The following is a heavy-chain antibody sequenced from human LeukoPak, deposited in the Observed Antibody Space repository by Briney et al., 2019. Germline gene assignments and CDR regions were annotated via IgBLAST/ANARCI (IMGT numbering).Heavy chain of an antibody. Sequence: SVKVSCKTSGGTFRTSAISWVRRAPGQGLEWMGGIIPIFGTGNYAQKFQGRVTITADEFTSTAYMELSSLTSEDTAVYYCARGLGDSSGYYFSDNWGQGTLVTVSS. J-gene: IGHJ4*02. D-gene: IGHD3-22*01. V-gene: IGHV1-69*13. CDR1: GGTFRTSA. CDR3: ARGLGDSSGYYFSDN. CDR2: IIPIFGTG.